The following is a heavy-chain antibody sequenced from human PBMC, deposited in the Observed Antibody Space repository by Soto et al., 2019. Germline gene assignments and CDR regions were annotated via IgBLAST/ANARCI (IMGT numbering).Heavy chain of an antibody. J-gene: IGHJ6*02. D-gene: IGHD3-10*01. CDR1: GFTFSSYA. V-gene: IGHV3-33*08. CDR3: ARGGRFGESSMDV. CDR2: IWYDGSNK. Sequence: GGSLRLSCAASGFTFSSYAMHWVRQAPGKGLEWVAVIWYDGSNKYYADSVKGRFTISRDNSKNTLYLQMNSLRAEDTAVYYCARGGRFGESSMDVWGQGTTVTVSS.